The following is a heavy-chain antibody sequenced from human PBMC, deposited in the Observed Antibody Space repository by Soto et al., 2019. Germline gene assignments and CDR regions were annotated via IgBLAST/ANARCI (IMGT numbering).Heavy chain of an antibody. CDR2: ISSSSTYI. D-gene: IGHD6-13*01. Sequence: EVQLLESGGGLVQPGGSLRLSCAASGLTFSNYAMNWVRQAPGKVLEWVSSISSSSTYIYYAVSVKGRFTISRNNAKNSLYLQMNSLRAEDTAVYFCARFTHSSTGYTSRSYFDYWGQGTLVAVSS. J-gene: IGHJ4*02. CDR3: ARFTHSSTGYTSRSYFDY. V-gene: IGHV3-21*01. CDR1: GLTFSNYA.